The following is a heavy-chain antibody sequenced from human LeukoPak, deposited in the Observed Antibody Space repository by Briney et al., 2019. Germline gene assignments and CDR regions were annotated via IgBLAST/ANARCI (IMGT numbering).Heavy chain of an antibody. Sequence: GGSLRLSCAASGFTVSNNFMSWVRQAPGKGLEWVSVIYSYGNTYYADSVKDRFTISRDSSKNTLYLQINSLRAEDTAIYYCARDLSGHGYMYGHRGQGTLVTVSS. CDR2: IYSYGNT. CDR1: GFTVSNNF. D-gene: IGHD5-24*01. J-gene: IGHJ4*02. V-gene: IGHV3-66*01. CDR3: ARDLSGHGYMYGH.